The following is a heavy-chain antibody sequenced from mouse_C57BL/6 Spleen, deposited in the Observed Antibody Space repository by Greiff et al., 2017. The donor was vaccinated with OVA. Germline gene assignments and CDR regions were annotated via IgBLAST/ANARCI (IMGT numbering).Heavy chain of an antibody. CDR3: ARRGQY. CDR1: GYTFTSYW. V-gene: IGHV1-50*01. CDR2: IDPSDSYT. J-gene: IGHJ3*01. Sequence: VQLQQSGAELVKPGASVKLSCKASGYTFTSYWMQWVKQRPGQGLEWIGEIDPSDSYTNYNQTFKGKATLTVDTSSSTAYMQLSSLTSEDSAVYYCARRGQYWGQGTLVTVSA.